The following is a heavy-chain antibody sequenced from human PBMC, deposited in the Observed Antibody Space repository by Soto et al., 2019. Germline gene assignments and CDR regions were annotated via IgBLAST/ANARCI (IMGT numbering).Heavy chain of an antibody. D-gene: IGHD1-26*01. V-gene: IGHV1-3*01. CDR1: GYTFTSYA. Sequence: QVQLVQSGAEVKKPGASVKVSCKASGYTFTSYAMHWVRQAPGQRLEWMGWINAGNGNTKYSQKFQGRVTITRDTSVSTSYMALISLRSEDTAVYYCARASVGATPMDYWGQGTLVTVSS. J-gene: IGHJ4*02. CDR2: INAGNGNT. CDR3: ARASVGATPMDY.